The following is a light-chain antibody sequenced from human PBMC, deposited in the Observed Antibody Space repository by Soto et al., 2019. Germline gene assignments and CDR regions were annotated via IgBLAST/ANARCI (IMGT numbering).Light chain of an antibody. V-gene: IGLV2-8*01. CDR3: SSYAGSNNLGV. Sequence: QSALTQPPFASGSPGQSVTISCTGTSSDVGGYNYVSWYQQHPGKAPKLMIYEVSKRPSGVPDRFSGSKSGNTASLTVSGLQAEEEADYYCSSYAGSNNLGVFGTGTKVTVL. CDR2: EVS. CDR1: SSDVGGYNY. J-gene: IGLJ1*01.